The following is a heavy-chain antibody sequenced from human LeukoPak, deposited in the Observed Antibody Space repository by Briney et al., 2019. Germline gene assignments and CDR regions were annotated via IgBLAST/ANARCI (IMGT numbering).Heavy chain of an antibody. J-gene: IGHJ5*02. V-gene: IGHV4-39*07. D-gene: IGHD2-8*01. CDR2: IYYSGST. CDR1: GGSISSYY. CDR3: ARGILYSNNWFDP. Sequence: PSETLSLTCTVSGGSISSYYWGWIRQPPGKGLEWIGSIYYSGSTYYNPSLKSRVTISVDTSKNQFSLKLSSVTAADTAVYYCARGILYSNNWFDPWGQGTLVTVSS.